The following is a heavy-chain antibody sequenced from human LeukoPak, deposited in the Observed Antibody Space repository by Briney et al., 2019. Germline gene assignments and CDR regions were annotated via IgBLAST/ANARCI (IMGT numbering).Heavy chain of an antibody. V-gene: IGHV4-59*01. CDR2: IYYSGST. J-gene: IGHJ4*02. CDR1: GVYISSYY. Sequence: SETLSLTCTVSGVYISSYYWSWIRQPPGKGLEWIGYIYYSGSTNYNPSRKSRVTISVDTSKNQFSLTLSSVTAADTAVYYCAGGSGWLFDYWGQGIPVTVSP. CDR3: AGGSGWLFDY. D-gene: IGHD6-19*01.